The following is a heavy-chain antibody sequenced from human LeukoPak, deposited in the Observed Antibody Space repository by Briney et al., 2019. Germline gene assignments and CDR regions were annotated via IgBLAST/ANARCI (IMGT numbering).Heavy chain of an antibody. J-gene: IGHJ4*02. CDR3: ARTLGYCSSTSCQNFDY. CDR2: IIPIFGTA. Sequence: SVKVSRKASGGTFSSYAISWVRQAPGQGLEWMGGIIPIFGTANYAQKFQGRVTITADESTSTAYMELSSLRSEDTAVYYCARTLGYCSSTSCQNFDYWGQGTLVTVSS. V-gene: IGHV1-69*13. CDR1: GGTFSSYA. D-gene: IGHD2-2*01.